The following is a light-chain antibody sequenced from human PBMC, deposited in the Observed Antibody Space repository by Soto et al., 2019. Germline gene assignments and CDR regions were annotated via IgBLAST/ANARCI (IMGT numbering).Light chain of an antibody. Sequence: EVVMTQSPATLSVSPGERATLSCRASQSVSSNLAWYQQKPGQAPRLLIYGASTRATGIPARFSGSGSGTDFTLTISSLQSEDFAVYFCLQYNNWPPLTFGGGTKVEIK. CDR1: QSVSSN. CDR3: LQYNNWPPLT. CDR2: GAS. V-gene: IGKV3-15*01. J-gene: IGKJ4*01.